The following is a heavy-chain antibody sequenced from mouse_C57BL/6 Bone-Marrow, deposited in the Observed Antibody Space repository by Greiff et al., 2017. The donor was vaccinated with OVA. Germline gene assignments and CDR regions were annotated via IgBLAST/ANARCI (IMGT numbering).Heavy chain of an antibody. CDR3: AIINCWYFDG. CDR2: ISSGSSTI. Sequence: DVKLVESGGGLVKPGGSLKLSCAASGFTFSDYGMHWVRQAPEKGLEWVAYISSGSSTIYYADTVKGRFTISRDNATNTLFLQMTSLRSEDTAMYYCAIINCWYFDGWGTGTTVTVSS. D-gene: IGHD4-1*02. J-gene: IGHJ1*03. CDR1: GFTFSDYG. V-gene: IGHV5-17*01.